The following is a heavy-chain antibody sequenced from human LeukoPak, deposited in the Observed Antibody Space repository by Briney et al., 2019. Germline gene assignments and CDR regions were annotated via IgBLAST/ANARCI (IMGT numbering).Heavy chain of an antibody. CDR3: AKLVY. CDR2: ISYDGSNK. CDR1: GFTFSSYG. V-gene: IGHV3-30*18. J-gene: IGHJ4*02. Sequence: GGSLRLSCAASGFTFSSYGVHWVRQAPGKGLEWVAVISYDGSNKYYADSVKGRFTISRDNSKNTLYQQMNSLRAEDTAVYYCAKLVYWGQGTLVTVSS.